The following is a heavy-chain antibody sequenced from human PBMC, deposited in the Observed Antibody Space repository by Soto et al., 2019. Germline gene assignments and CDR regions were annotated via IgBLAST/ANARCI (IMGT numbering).Heavy chain of an antibody. CDR1: GFPFSSYS. J-gene: IGHJ4*02. D-gene: IGHD7-27*01. V-gene: IGHV3-13*01. Sequence: GGSLSLSCAASGFPFSSYSVHWVRQPTGKGLEWVSVIGSAGDTYYPGSVKGRFTISRENAKNSLYLQMNSLRAEDTAVYYCARGYLGSFDYWGQGTLVTVSS. CDR2: IGSAGDT. CDR3: ARGYLGSFDY.